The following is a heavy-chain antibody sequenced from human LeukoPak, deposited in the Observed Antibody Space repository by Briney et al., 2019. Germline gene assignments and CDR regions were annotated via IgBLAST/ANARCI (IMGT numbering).Heavy chain of an antibody. CDR2: MSYSGGT. CDR1: GGSIRGYY. V-gene: IGHV4-59*01. D-gene: IGHD6-6*01. Sequence: PSETLSLTCTVSGGSIRGYYWSWIRQPPGKGLEWIAYMSYSGGTNYNPSLSLKGRVTISVDTSKNQFSLKLSSVTAADTAVYYCARDRPWAANYWGQGTLVTVSS. CDR3: ARDRPWAANY. J-gene: IGHJ4*02.